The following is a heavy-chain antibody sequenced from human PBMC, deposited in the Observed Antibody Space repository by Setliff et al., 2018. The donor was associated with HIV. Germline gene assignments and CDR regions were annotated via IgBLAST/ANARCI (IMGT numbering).Heavy chain of an antibody. CDR1: GGPITDYF. CDR3: ARHHELTAHGLFDS. D-gene: IGHD1-7*01. Sequence: SETLSLTCTVSGGPITDYFWSWIRQPPGKGLEWIGSIYYSGSIYYNPSLKSRVTISVDVSKNQFSLKLTSVTAADTAVYYCARHHELTAHGLFDSWGQGTLVTVSS. CDR2: IYYSGSI. J-gene: IGHJ4*02. V-gene: IGHV4-39*01.